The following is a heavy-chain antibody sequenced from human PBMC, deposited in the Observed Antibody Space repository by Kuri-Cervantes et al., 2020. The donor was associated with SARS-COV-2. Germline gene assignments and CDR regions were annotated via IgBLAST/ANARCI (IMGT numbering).Heavy chain of an antibody. Sequence: GSLRLSCAVYGGSFSGYYWSWIRQPPGKGLEWIGEINHSGSTNYNPSLKSRVTISVDTSKNQFSLKLSSVTAADTAVYYCARHFYGSGTYYNEGFVDYCGQGILVTVSS. CDR2: INHSGST. CDR1: GGSFSGYY. D-gene: IGHD3-10*01. CDR3: ARHFYGSGTYYNEGFVDY. V-gene: IGHV4-34*01. J-gene: IGHJ4*02.